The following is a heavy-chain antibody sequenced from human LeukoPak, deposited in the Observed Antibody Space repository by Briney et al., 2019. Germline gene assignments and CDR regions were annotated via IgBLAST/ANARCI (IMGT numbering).Heavy chain of an antibody. V-gene: IGHV1-2*02. Sequence: GASVKVSCKASGYTFTGYYMHWVRQAPGQGLEWMGWINPNSGGTNYAQKFQGRVTMTRDTSISTAYMEVSRLRSDDTAVYYCARNDDYDRSGYYYWGQGTLVTVSS. J-gene: IGHJ4*02. CDR2: INPNSGGT. D-gene: IGHD3-22*01. CDR1: GYTFTGYY. CDR3: ARNDDYDRSGYYY.